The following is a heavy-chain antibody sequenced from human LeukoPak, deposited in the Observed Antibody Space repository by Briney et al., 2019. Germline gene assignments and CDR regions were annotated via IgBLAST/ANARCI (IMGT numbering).Heavy chain of an antibody. CDR1: GFTFSDYY. D-gene: IGHD4-23*01. CDR2: ISSSGSTI. J-gene: IGHJ4*02. Sequence: KPGGSLRLSCAASGFTFSDYYMSWIRQAPGKGLEWVSYISSSGSTIYYADSVKGRFTISRDNSKNTLFLQMNSLRAEDTATYHCAKFSPYGGLAYWGQGSLVTVSS. V-gene: IGHV3-11*01. CDR3: AKFSPYGGLAY.